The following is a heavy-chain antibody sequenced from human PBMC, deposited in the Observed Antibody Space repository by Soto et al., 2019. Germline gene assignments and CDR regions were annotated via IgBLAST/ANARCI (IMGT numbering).Heavy chain of an antibody. Sequence: ASVKVSCKASGYTFNDYYIHWVRQAPGQGLEWMGITNPSGGTRSYPQKFQGRVTMTRDTSTSTVYMELRSLKSDDTAIYYCARDRLRGYDSSGFYSWGQGTMVTVSS. J-gene: IGHJ4*02. CDR1: GYTFNDYY. V-gene: IGHV1-46*02. CDR2: TNPSGGTR. D-gene: IGHD3-22*01. CDR3: ARDRLRGYDSSGFYS.